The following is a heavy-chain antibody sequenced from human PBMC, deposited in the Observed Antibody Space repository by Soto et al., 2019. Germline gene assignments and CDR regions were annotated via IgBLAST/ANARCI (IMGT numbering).Heavy chain of an antibody. CDR3: ARDGYGYCSGGSCSHVDY. D-gene: IGHD2-15*01. CDR2: ISAYNGNT. CDR1: GYTFTSYG. Sequence: ASVKVSCKASGYTFTSYGISWVRQAPGQGLEWMGWISAYNGNTNYAQKLQGRVTMTTEKSTSTAYMELRSLRSDDTAVYYCARDGYGYCSGGSCSHVDYWGQGTLVTVSS. J-gene: IGHJ4*02. V-gene: IGHV1-18*01.